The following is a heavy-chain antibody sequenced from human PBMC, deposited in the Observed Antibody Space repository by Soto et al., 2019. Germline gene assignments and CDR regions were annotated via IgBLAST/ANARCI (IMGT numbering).Heavy chain of an antibody. J-gene: IGHJ4*02. CDR3: AKAQYSSGWYSSDALDY. Sequence: PGGSQRLSSTASGFNFRSYAMSWVRQAPGKGLEWVSAISGSGGSTYYADSVKGRFTISRDNSKNTLYLQMNSLRAEDTAVYYCAKAQYSSGWYSSDALDYWGQGTLVTVSS. CDR2: ISGSGGST. CDR1: GFNFRSYA. V-gene: IGHV3-23*01. D-gene: IGHD6-19*01.